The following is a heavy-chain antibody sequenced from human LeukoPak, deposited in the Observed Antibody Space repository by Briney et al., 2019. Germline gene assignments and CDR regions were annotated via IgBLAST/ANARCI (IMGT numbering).Heavy chain of an antibody. D-gene: IGHD2-2*01. V-gene: IGHV3-74*01. CDR3: ARGYCSSTSCLIDY. CDR2: INSDGSTT. Sequence: PGGSLRLSCAVSVFTFSNYWMHWVRQVPGKGLVWVSRINSDGSTTNYGDSVKGRFPISRGNAKNTLYLQINSLRAEDTAVYYCARGYCSSTSCLIDYWGQGTLVTVSS. CDR1: VFTFSNYW. J-gene: IGHJ4*02.